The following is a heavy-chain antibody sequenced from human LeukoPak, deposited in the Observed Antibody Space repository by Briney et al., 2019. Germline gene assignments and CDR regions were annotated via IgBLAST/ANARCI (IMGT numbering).Heavy chain of an antibody. J-gene: IGHJ4*02. V-gene: IGHV1-18*01. CDR2: ISAYNGNT. Sequence: ASXKVSCKASGYTFTSYGISWVRQAPGQGLEWMGWISAYNGNTNYAQKFQGRVTITTDEYTSTAYMELSSLRSEDTAVYYCARAFGYSYDGWGQGTLVTVSS. CDR1: GYTFTSYG. D-gene: IGHD5-18*01. CDR3: ARAFGYSYDG.